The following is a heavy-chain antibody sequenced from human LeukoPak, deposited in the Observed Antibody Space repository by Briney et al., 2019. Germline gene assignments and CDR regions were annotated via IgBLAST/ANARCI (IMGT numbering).Heavy chain of an antibody. Sequence: PGGSLRLSCAASGFKFSSFGMHWVRQAPGKGLEWVAVIWYDGGNKYYADSVKGRFTISRDNSKNTLYLQMNSLRAEDTAVYYCARLASRLRGWFDPWGQGTLVTVSS. CDR2: IWYDGGNK. CDR1: GFKFSSFG. CDR3: ARLASRLRGWFDP. V-gene: IGHV3-33*01. J-gene: IGHJ5*02.